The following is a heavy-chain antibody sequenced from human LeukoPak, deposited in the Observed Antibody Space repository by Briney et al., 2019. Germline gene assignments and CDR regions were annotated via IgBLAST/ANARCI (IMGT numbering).Heavy chain of an antibody. J-gene: IGHJ5*02. Sequence: SETLSLTCTVSGGSISSYYWSWIRQPPGKGLEWMGYIYYSGSTNYNPSLKSRVTISVDTSKNQFSLKLSSVTAADTAVYYCAREGSSSWYNWFDPWGQGTLVTVSS. CDR2: IYYSGST. CDR1: GGSISSYY. V-gene: IGHV4-59*01. D-gene: IGHD6-13*01. CDR3: AREGSSSWYNWFDP.